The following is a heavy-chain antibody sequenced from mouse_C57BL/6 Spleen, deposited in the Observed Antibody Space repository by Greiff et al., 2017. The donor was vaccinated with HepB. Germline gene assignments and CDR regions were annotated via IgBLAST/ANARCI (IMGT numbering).Heavy chain of an antibody. CDR3: ARSGSYYHFDY. V-gene: IGHV7-3*01. J-gene: IGHJ2*01. CDR2: IRNNANGYTT. D-gene: IGHD2-12*01. Sequence: EVMLVESGGGLVQPGGSLTLSCAASGFTFTDYYMSWVRQPPGKALEWLGIIRNNANGYTTEYSASVQGRFTISRDNYQSILYLQMNALRAEDSADDDSARSGSYYHFDYWGQGTTRTVSS. CDR1: GFTFTDYY.